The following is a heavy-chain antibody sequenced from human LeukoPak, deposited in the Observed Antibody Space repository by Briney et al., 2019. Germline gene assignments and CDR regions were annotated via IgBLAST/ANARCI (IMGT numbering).Heavy chain of an antibody. V-gene: IGHV3-23*01. D-gene: IGHD5-18*01. CDR3: AKFESVWIQLWLLFDY. CDR2: ISGSGGST. Sequence: GGSLRLSCAASGFTFSSYAMSWVRQAPGKGLEWVSAISGSGGSTYYADSVKGRFTISRDNSKNTLYLQMNSLRAEDTAVYYCAKFESVWIQLWLLFDYWGKGTLVTVSS. CDR1: GFTFSSYA. J-gene: IGHJ4*02.